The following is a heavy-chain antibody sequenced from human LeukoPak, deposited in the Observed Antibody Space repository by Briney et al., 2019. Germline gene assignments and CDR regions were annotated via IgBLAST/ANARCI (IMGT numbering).Heavy chain of an antibody. CDR2: IRYDGSNK. V-gene: IGHV3-30*02. CDR3: AKTAEFGRYFDY. Sequence: GGSLRLSCAASGFTFSSYGMHWVRQAPGKGLEWVAFIRYDGSNKYYADSVKGRFTISRDNSKNTLYLQMDSLRAEDTAVYYCAKTAEFGRYFDYWGQGTLVTVSS. D-gene: IGHD3-3*01. J-gene: IGHJ4*02. CDR1: GFTFSSYG.